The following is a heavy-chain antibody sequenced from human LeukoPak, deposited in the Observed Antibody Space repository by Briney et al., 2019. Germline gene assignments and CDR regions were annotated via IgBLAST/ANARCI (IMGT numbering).Heavy chain of an antibody. D-gene: IGHD3-10*02. CDR1: GFSFSSDG. V-gene: IGHV3-23*01. CDR3: AELGITMIGGV. Sequence: GGSVRLSCVASGFSFSSDGMSWVRQAPGRGLEWVSGILGGAGSTYYADSVKGRFTISRDNAKNSLYLQMNSLRAEDTAVYYCAELGITMIGGVWGKGTTVTISS. CDR2: ILGGAGST. J-gene: IGHJ6*04.